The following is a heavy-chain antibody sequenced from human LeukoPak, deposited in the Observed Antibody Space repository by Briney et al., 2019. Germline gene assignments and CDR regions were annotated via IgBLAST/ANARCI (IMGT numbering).Heavy chain of an antibody. CDR3: ARASTTVPVNWFDP. CDR1: GYTFTSYG. V-gene: IGHV1-18*01. D-gene: IGHD2-2*01. Sequence: ASVKVSYKASGYTFTSYGISWVRQAPGQGLEWMGWISAYNGNTNYAQKLQGRVTMTTDTSTSTAYMELRSLRSDDTAVYYCARASTTVPVNWFDPWGQGTLVTVSS. J-gene: IGHJ5*02. CDR2: ISAYNGNT.